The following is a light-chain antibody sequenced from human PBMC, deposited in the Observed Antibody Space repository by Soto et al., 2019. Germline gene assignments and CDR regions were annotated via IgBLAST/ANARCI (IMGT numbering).Light chain of an antibody. V-gene: IGKV3-15*01. CDR1: QGISTL. CDR3: QQFSSYPLT. J-gene: IGKJ4*01. CDR2: AAS. Sequence: EIVLTQSPATLSVSPPGRAHLXCRASQGISTLLAWYQQKPGQAPRLLIYAASTRAAGIPARFSGSGSGTDFTLTISSLQSEDFAVYYCQQFSSYPLTFGGGTKVDIK.